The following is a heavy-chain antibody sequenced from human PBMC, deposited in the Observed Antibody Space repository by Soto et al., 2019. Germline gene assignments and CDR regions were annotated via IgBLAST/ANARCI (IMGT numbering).Heavy chain of an antibody. J-gene: IGHJ5*02. D-gene: IGHD2-2*01. V-gene: IGHV3-74*01. CDR2: INSDGSST. CDR1: GFTFSSYW. Sequence: EVQLVESGGGLVQPGGSLRLSCAASGFTFSSYWMHWVRQAPGKGLVWVSRINSDGSSTSYADSVKGRFTISRDNAENTLYLQMNSLRAEDTAVYYCARDPDDCSSTSCYYSWFDPWGQGTLVTVSS. CDR3: ARDPDDCSSTSCYYSWFDP.